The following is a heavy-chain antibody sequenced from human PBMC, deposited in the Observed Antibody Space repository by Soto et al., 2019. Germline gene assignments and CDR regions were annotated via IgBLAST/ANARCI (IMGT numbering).Heavy chain of an antibody. Sequence: QMQLLQSGPEVQKPGTSVKVSCKASGFSFSNSAVQWVRQARGQRLEWIGWIVVGTDNANYAQKFQERVTITRDVSTSTAYMELSSLSSEDTALYYCAADIDCGIATCFPYNFDRWGQGTLVTVSS. V-gene: IGHV1-58*01. CDR2: IVVGTDNA. CDR1: GFSFSNSA. J-gene: IGHJ4*02. D-gene: IGHD2-21*01. CDR3: AADIDCGIATCFPYNFDR.